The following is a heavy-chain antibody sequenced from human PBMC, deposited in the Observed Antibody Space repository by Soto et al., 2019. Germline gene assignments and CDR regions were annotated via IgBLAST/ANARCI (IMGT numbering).Heavy chain of an antibody. CDR3: ARSPTNSGRPLNNWFDP. Sequence: SETLSLTCAVYGGSFSGYYWTWIRQPPGTGLEWIGEINHSGSTNYNPSLKSRVTISVDTSKNQFSLKLTSVSSLRSEDTAVYYCARSPTNSGRPLNNWFDPWGQGTLVTVSS. D-gene: IGHD3-10*01. CDR1: GGSFSGYY. J-gene: IGHJ5*02. V-gene: IGHV4-34*01. CDR2: INHSGST.